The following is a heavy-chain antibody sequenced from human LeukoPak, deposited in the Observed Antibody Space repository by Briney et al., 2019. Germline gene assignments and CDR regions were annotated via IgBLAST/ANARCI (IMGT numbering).Heavy chain of an antibody. V-gene: IGHV3-64*01. CDR3: AREDYGDYGYYYFDY. CDR2: ISSNGGRT. D-gene: IGHD4-17*01. CDR1: GFTFSSYA. Sequence: GGSLRLSCAASGFTFSSYAMHWVRQAPGKGLEYVSSISSNGGRTFYANSVKGRFTISRDNSKTTLYLQVGSLRAEDMAVYYCAREDYGDYGYYYFDYWGQGTLVTVSS. J-gene: IGHJ4*02.